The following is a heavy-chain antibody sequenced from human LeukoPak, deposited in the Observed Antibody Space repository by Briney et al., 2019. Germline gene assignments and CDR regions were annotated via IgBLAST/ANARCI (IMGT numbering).Heavy chain of an antibody. Sequence: VASVTVSCRTSGYMVSDYYMHWVRQAPGQGLEWMGWINPNSGGTNYAQKFQGRVTMTRDTSISTAYMELSRLRSDDTAVYYCARLEYSSSSDNFDYWGQGTLVTVSS. CDR2: INPNSGGT. D-gene: IGHD6-6*01. J-gene: IGHJ4*02. CDR3: ARLEYSSSSDNFDY. V-gene: IGHV1-2*02. CDR1: GYMVSDYY.